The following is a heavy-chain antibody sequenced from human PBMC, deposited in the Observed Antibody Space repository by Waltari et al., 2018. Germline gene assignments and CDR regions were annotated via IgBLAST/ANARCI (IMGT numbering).Heavy chain of an antibody. D-gene: IGHD6-13*01. V-gene: IGHV1-24*01. CDR1: GYHLPELS. CDR3: ATVGIAAAVVVGDLFDY. CDR2: FDPEDGET. Sequence: QVQLVQSGAEVKQPGASVKVSCKVSGYHLPELSMHWVRQPPGQGLEWMGGFDPEDGETIYAQKFQGRVTMTEDTSTDTAYMELSSLRSEDTAVYYCATVGIAAAVVVGDLFDYWGQGTLVTVSA. J-gene: IGHJ4*02.